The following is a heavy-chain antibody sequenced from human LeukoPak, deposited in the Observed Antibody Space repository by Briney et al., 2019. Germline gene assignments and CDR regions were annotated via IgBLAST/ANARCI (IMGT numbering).Heavy chain of an antibody. D-gene: IGHD6-13*01. CDR3: AREQYSSSWYRRDAFDI. V-gene: IGHV3-30*02. CDR2: IRYDGSNK. CDR1: GFTFISYS. J-gene: IGHJ3*02. Sequence: PGGSLRLSCAASGFTFISYSIHWVRQAPGKGLEWVAFIRYDGSNKYYADSVKGRFTISRDNSKNTLYLQMNSLRAEDTAVYYCAREQYSSSWYRRDAFDIWGQGTMVTVSS.